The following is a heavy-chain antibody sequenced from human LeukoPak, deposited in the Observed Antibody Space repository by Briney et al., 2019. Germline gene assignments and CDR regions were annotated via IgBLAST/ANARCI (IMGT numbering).Heavy chain of an antibody. CDR3: ASTVTHYYYYYYMDV. D-gene: IGHD4-17*01. CDR2: IIPIFGTA. V-gene: IGHV1-69*13. J-gene: IGHJ6*03. Sequence: SVKVSCKASGGTFSSYAISWVRQAPGQGLEWMGGIIPIFGTANYAQKFQGRVTITADESTSTAYMELSSLRSEDTAVYYCASTVTHYYYYYYMDVWGKGTTVTVSS. CDR1: GGTFSSYA.